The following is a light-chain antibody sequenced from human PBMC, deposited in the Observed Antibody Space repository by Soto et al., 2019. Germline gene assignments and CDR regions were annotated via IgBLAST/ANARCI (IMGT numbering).Light chain of an antibody. CDR2: DNS. V-gene: IGLV1-51*01. CDR1: SSNIMNNY. Sequence: QSVLTQPPSVSAAPGQKVTISCCGSSSNIMNNYVSWYQQFPGTAPKLLIYDNSKRPSGIPDRFSGSKSGTSATLGITGLQTGDEGDYYCETWDSSLSAVVFGGGTKLTVL. J-gene: IGLJ2*01. CDR3: ETWDSSLSAVV.